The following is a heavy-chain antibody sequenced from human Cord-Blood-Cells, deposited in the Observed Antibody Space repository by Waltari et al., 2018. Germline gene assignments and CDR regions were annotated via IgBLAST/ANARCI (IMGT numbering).Heavy chain of an antibody. J-gene: IGHJ4*02. CDR3: ARGDYDSSGYYFDY. CDR1: GFTVSSNY. CDR2: IYSGGST. V-gene: IGHV3-53*01. Sequence: EVQLVESGGGLIQPGGSLRLSCAASGFTVSSNYMSWARRAPGKGLEWVSVIYSGGSTYYADSVKGRFTISRDNSKNTLYLQMNSLRAEDTAVYYCARGDYDSSGYYFDYWGQGTLVTVSS. D-gene: IGHD3-22*01.